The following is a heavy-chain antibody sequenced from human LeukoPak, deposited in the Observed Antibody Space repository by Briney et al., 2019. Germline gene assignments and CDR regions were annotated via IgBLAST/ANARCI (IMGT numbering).Heavy chain of an antibody. Sequence: PSETLSLTCAVYGGSFSGYYWSWIRQAPGKGLDWVANTKQDASERYYVDSVKGRFTISRDNAKNSLYLQMNSLRAEDTAVYYCARSGSRGDASDIWGQGTKVTVSS. D-gene: IGHD5-12*01. CDR2: TKQDASER. V-gene: IGHV3-7*03. CDR1: GGSFSGYY. CDR3: ARSGSRGDASDI. J-gene: IGHJ3*02.